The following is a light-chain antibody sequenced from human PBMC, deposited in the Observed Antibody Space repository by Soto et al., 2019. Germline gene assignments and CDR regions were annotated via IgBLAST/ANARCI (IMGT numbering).Light chain of an antibody. CDR3: SSYGGSNNLL. CDR2: EVN. J-gene: IGLJ2*01. CDR1: SNDVGAYNF. Sequence: ALTQPPSASGSPGQSVTISCTGTSNDVGAYNFISWYQQHPGKAPKLMIYEVNKRPSGVPDRFSGSKSGNTASLTVSGLQAEDEADYYCSSYGGSNNLLFGGGTKLTVL. V-gene: IGLV2-8*01.